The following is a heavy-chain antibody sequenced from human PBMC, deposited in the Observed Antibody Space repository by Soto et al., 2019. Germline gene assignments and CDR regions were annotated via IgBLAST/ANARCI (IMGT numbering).Heavy chain of an antibody. CDR3: AREANSSPARGPNWFDP. J-gene: IGHJ5*02. CDR2: TYHSGTT. D-gene: IGHD6-13*01. CDR1: GDSINNSHW. Sequence: QVQLQESGPGLVQPSGTLSLTCAVSGDSINNSHWWSWVRQTPGKGLEWIGETYHSGTTNYNPSLKTRFTIPIDKSKYQFSLKMNSVPAADTAVYYCAREANSSPARGPNWFDPWGQGTLVTVSS. V-gene: IGHV4-4*02.